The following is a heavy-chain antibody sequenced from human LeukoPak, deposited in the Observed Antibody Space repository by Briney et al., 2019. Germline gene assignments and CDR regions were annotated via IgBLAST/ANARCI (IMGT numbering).Heavy chain of an antibody. CDR3: AKRGVVIRVILVGFHKEAYYFDS. CDR1: GFTVSSNY. V-gene: IGHV3-23*01. J-gene: IGHJ4*02. D-gene: IGHD3-22*01. CDR2: ISGSGGST. Sequence: PGGSLRLSCAASGFTVSSNYMSWVRQAPGKGLEWVAGISGSGGSTNYADSVKGRFTISRDNRKNTLYLQMNSLRAEDTAVYFCAKRGVVIRVILVGFHKEAYYFDSWGQGALDTVSS.